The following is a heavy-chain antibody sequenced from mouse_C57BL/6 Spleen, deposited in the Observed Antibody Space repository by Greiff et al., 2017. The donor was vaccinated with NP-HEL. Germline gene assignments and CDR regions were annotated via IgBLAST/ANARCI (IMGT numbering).Heavy chain of an antibody. J-gene: IGHJ3*01. Sequence: QVQLKEPGAELVKPGASVKMSCKASGYTFTSYWITWVKQRPGQGLEWIGDIYPGSGSTNYNEKFKSKATLTVDTSSSTAYMQLSSLTSEDSAVYYCARMSNSAWFAYWGQGTLVTVSA. CDR3: ARMSNSAWFAY. D-gene: IGHD2-5*01. CDR1: GYTFTSYW. V-gene: IGHV1-55*01. CDR2: IYPGSGST.